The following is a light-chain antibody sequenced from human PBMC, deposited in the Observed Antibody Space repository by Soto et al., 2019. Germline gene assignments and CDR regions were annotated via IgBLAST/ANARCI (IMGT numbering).Light chain of an antibody. Sequence: DIQMTQSPSSLSASVGDTVTLICRASQDISNYLNWFQQKPGKAPKLLIYAAFTLRSGVPSRFSGGESGTEFTLTISSLQPEDFATYFCLQSYNFPFTFGPG. CDR2: AAF. CDR3: LQSYNFPFT. J-gene: IGKJ3*01. CDR1: QDISNY. V-gene: IGKV1-39*01.